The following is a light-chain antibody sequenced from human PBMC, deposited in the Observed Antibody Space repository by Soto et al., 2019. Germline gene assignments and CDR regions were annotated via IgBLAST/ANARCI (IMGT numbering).Light chain of an antibody. Sequence: EIHRTRSPSCLCVSLGDSRTITSQASQSISSYLNWFQQKPGKAPKLLIYAASSLQSGVPSRFSGSGFGIDYPLTVSSLEPGALLTYYCEQGYNTRLTFGEGTRLEIK. CDR1: QSISSY. V-gene: IGKV1-39*01. J-gene: IGKJ5*01. CDR3: EQGYNTRLT. CDR2: AAS.